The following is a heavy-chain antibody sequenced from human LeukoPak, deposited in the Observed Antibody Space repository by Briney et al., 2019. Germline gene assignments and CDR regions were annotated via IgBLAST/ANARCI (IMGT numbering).Heavy chain of an antibody. J-gene: IGHJ3*02. Sequence: ASVKVSCKASGGTFSSYAISWVRQAPGQGLGWMGGIIPIFGTANYAQKFQGRVTITTDESTGTAYMELSSLRSEDTAVYYCAREVGATGNAFDIWGQGTMVTVSS. CDR2: IIPIFGTA. CDR1: GGTFSSYA. V-gene: IGHV1-69*05. D-gene: IGHD1-26*01. CDR3: AREVGATGNAFDI.